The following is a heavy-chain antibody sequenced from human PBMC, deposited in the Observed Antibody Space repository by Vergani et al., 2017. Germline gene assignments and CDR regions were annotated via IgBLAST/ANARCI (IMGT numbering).Heavy chain of an antibody. CDR1: GYTFTGYY. V-gene: IGHV1-2*02. J-gene: IGHJ6*03. CDR3: ARGPLRIAAAGVYYYYMDV. CDR2: INPNSGGT. Sequence: QVQLVQSGAEVKKPGASVKVSCKASGYTFTGYYMHWVRQAPGQGLGWMGWINPNSGGTNYAQKFQGRVTMTRDTSISTAYMELSRLRADDTAVYYCARGPLRIAAAGVYYYYMDVWGKGTTVTVSS. D-gene: IGHD6-13*01.